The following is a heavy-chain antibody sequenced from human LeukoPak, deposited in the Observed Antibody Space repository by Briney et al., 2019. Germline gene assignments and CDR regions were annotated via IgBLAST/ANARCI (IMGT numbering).Heavy chain of an antibody. Sequence: SETLSLTCTVSGGSITGYYWSWIRPPPGKGLEWIAYVYFTGRTLYNPSLESRVTISVDTSKTQFSLRLTSVTAADTAVYYCARHIPVSYDAFDLWGRGTTVTVSS. J-gene: IGHJ3*01. V-gene: IGHV4-59*08. CDR1: GGSITGYY. CDR2: VYFTGRT. D-gene: IGHD6-19*01. CDR3: ARHIPVSYDAFDL.